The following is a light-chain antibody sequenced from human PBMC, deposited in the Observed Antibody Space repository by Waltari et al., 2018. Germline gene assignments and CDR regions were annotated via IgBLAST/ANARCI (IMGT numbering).Light chain of an antibody. CDR1: QSVDGY. V-gene: IGKV3-11*01. CDR2: DAS. J-gene: IGKJ4*01. CDR3: HQRSKWPLT. Sequence: EIVLTQSPATLSLSPGERATLSCRASQSVDGYLAWYQLKPGQVPRLLIYDASNRATGIPGRVSGSGSGADFTLIISSLEPEDFAVYYCHQRSKWPLTFGGGTKVEIK.